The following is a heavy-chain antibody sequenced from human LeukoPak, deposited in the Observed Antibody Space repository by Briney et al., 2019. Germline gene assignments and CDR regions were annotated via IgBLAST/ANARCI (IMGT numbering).Heavy chain of an antibody. Sequence: SETLFLTCTVSGGSVSSGSYYWSWIRQPPGKGLEWIGYIYYSGSTNYNPSLKSRVTISVDTSKNQFSLKLSSVTAADTAVYYCARDSYGDLNYWGQGTLVTVSS. CDR1: GGSVSSGSYY. J-gene: IGHJ4*02. V-gene: IGHV4-61*01. CDR2: IYYSGST. D-gene: IGHD4-17*01. CDR3: ARDSYGDLNY.